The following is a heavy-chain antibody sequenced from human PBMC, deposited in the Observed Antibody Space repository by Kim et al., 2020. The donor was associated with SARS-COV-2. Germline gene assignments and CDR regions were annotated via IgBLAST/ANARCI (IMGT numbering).Heavy chain of an antibody. Sequence: GGSLRLSCAASGFTFSNAWMSWVRQAPGKGLEWVGRIKSKTDGGTTDYAAPVKGRFTISRDDSKNTLYLQMNSLKTEDTAVYYCTTELLWFGESGFDYWGQGTLVTVSS. D-gene: IGHD3-10*01. J-gene: IGHJ4*02. CDR3: TTELLWFGESGFDY. CDR2: IKSKTDGGTT. V-gene: IGHV3-15*01. CDR1: GFTFSNAW.